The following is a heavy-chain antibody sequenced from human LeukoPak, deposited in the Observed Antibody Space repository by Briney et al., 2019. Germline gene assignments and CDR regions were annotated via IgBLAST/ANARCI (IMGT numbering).Heavy chain of an antibody. CDR1: GFTFDDYA. V-gene: IGHV3-9*01. CDR2: ISWNSCSI. D-gene: IGHD6-19*01. CDR3: AKDMSSGWYENYGMDV. J-gene: IGHJ6*04. Sequence: GGSLRLSCAASGFTFDDYAMHWVRQAPGKGLEWVSGISWNSCSIGYADSVKGRFTISRDNAKNSLYLQMNSLRAEDTALYYCAKDMSSGWYENYGMDVWGKGPTVTVSS.